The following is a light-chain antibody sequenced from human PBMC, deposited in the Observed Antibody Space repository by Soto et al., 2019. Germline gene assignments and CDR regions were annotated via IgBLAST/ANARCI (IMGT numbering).Light chain of an antibody. CDR1: QSISSW. Sequence: DIQMTQSPSTLSASVGDRVTITCRASQSISSWLAWYQQQPGKDPKLLIYKASSLESEVQSRFSGSGSGTEFTLTISSLQPDDFATYYCQQYNSYALTFGGGTKVVIK. CDR3: QQYNSYALT. J-gene: IGKJ4*01. CDR2: KAS. V-gene: IGKV1-5*03.